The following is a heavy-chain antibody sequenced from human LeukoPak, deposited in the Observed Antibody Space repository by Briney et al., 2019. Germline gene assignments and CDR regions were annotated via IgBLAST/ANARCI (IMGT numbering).Heavy chain of an antibody. CDR1: GYTFTAQY. CDR3: ATGSGTYSPDY. D-gene: IGHD3-10*01. Sequence: GASVKVSCKASGYTFTAQYLHWVRQAPGQGLEWMGWITPNSGGTNYAQNFRGRVTMTRDTSISTAYMELSRLTSDDTAVYYCATGSGTYSPDYWGQGTLVTVSS. V-gene: IGHV1-2*02. J-gene: IGHJ4*02. CDR2: ITPNSGGT.